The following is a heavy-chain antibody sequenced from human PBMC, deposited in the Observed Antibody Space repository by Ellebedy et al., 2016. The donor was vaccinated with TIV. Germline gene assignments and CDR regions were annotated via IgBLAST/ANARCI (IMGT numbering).Heavy chain of an antibody. J-gene: IGHJ5*02. V-gene: IGHV1-69*04. CDR2: IIPILGIA. Sequence: AASVKVSCKASGGTFSSYAISWVRQAPGQGLEWMGRIIPILGIANYAQKFQGRVTITADKSTSTAYMELSSLRSEDTAVYYCARGYSRGENWFDPWGQGTLVTVSS. CDR3: ARGYSRGENWFDP. D-gene: IGHD6-13*01. CDR1: GGTFSSYA.